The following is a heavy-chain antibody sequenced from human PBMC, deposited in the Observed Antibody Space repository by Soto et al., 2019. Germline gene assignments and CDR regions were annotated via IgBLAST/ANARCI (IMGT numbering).Heavy chain of an antibody. V-gene: IGHV3-30*18. CDR3: AKAAGRRHYYYSSGYYLDY. CDR1: GFTFSSYG. D-gene: IGHD3-22*01. CDR2: ISYEGSNK. J-gene: IGHJ4*02. Sequence: PGGSLRLSCAASGFTFSSYGMHWVRQAPGKGLEWVAVISYEGSNKYYADSVKGRFTISRDNSKNTLYLQMNSLRAEDTAVYYCAKAAGRRHYYYSSGYYLDYWGQGTLVTVSS.